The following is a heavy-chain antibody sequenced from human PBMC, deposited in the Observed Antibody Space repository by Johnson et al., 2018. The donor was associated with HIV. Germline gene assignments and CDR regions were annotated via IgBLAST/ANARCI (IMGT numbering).Heavy chain of an antibody. D-gene: IGHD1-1*01. CDR3: AREELEPDVFDI. Sequence: VQLVESGGGVVPPGRSLRLSCAASGFTFSSYAMHWVRQAPGKGLEWVAVISYDGTNKYYADSVKGRFTISRDNSKNTLYLQMNSLRAEDTAVYYCAREELEPDVFDIWGQGTMVTVSS. CDR1: GFTFSSYA. V-gene: IGHV3-30-3*01. J-gene: IGHJ3*02. CDR2: ISYDGTNK.